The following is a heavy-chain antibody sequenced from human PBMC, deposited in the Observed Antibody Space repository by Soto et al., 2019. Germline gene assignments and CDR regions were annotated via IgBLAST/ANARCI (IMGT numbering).Heavy chain of an antibody. CDR1: GCNLNSYW. CDR2: IYPGDSDT. J-gene: IGHJ6*02. D-gene: IGHD6-13*01. Sequence: GEGLKRSGEGSGCNLNSYWYGWVRPMPGKGLEWMGIIYPGDSDTRYSPSFQGQVTISADKSISTAYLQWSSLKASDTAIYYCARTAAAGKYYYGVDVWGQGTTVTVSS. V-gene: IGHV5-51*01. CDR3: ARTAAAGKYYYGVDV.